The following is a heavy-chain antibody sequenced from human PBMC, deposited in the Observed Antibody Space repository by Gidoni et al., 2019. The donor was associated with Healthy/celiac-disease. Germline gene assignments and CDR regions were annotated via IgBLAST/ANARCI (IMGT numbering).Heavy chain of an antibody. CDR3: ARGGRSSSWPFDY. CDR1: GLTFSSYG. D-gene: IGHD6-13*01. CDR2: IWYDGSNK. J-gene: IGHJ4*02. Sequence: QVQLVESGGGVVQPGSYLRLSCPASGLTFSSYGMHWVRQAPGKGLEWVAVIWYDGSNKYYADSVKGRFTISRDNSKNTLYLQMTSLRAEDTAVYYCARGGRSSSWPFDYWGQGTLVTVSS. V-gene: IGHV3-33*01.